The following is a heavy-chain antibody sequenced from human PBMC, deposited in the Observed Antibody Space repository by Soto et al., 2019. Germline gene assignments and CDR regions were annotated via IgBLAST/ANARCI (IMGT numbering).Heavy chain of an antibody. V-gene: IGHV3-23*01. CDR3: EKGYYDSSGYMSQ. Sequence: QXPSGAGSGFTFSCYAMSWVRQAPGKGLEWVSAISGSGGSTYYADSVKGRFTISRDNSKNTLYLQMNSLRAEDTAVYYCEKGYYDSSGYMSQWGQRTLVTVSS. CDR2: ISGSGGST. CDR1: GFTFSCYA. J-gene: IGHJ4*02. D-gene: IGHD3-22*01.